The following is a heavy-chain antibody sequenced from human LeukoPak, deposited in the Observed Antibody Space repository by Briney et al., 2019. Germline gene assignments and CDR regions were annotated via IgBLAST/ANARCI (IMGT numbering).Heavy chain of an antibody. CDR3: ASGPYSYGWGY. CDR1: GFSFSSNW. Sequence: GGSLRLSCVGSGFSFSSNWMYWVRQPPGKGLEWVSHISGDGRTPHYAGSVQGRFTVSRDNAKNTLYLQMNSLRAEDTAVYYCASGPYSYGWGYWGQGTLVTVSS. J-gene: IGHJ4*02. CDR2: ISGDGRTP. D-gene: IGHD5-18*01. V-gene: IGHV3-74*01.